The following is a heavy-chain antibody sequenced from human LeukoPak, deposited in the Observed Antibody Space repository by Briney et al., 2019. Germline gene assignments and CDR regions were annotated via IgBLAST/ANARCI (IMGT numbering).Heavy chain of an antibody. J-gene: IGHJ4*02. D-gene: IGHD2-21*01. V-gene: IGHV1-18*01. Sequence: ASVKVSCKASGYTFTSYGISWVRQCPGQGLEWMGWISPYNGNTNYAPKLQGRVTMTTDTATSTAYMELTSLTSDDTAVYYCARDRQCGYWGQGTLVTVSS. CDR3: ARDRQCGY. CDR1: GYTFTSYG. CDR2: ISPYNGNT.